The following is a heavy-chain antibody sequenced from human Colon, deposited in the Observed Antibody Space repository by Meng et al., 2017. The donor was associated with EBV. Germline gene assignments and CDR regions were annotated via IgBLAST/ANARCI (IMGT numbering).Heavy chain of an antibody. CDR1: GFSFSGYW. CDR2: INGDGRGT. D-gene: IGHD3-10*01. J-gene: IGHJ4*02. Sequence: EVQLVESGGGLVHPGGSLRLSCAASGFSFSGYWMHWVRQAPGKGLAWVSRINGDGRGTTYADSVKGRFSISRDNAKNTLYLQMNSLRAEDTATYYCARDDASEFDWGQGTLVTVSS. V-gene: IGHV3-74*03. CDR3: ARDDASEFD.